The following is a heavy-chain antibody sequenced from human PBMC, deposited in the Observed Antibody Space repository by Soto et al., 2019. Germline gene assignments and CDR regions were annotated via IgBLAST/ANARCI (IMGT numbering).Heavy chain of an antibody. CDR2: ISPGSRYP. D-gene: IGHD2-15*01. J-gene: IGHJ5*02. Sequence: GGSLRLSCAGSGFTFGDSYMSWIRQAPGKGLEWLSYISPGSRYPAYADSVKGRFTISRGNAKRSLYLQMMSLTAEDTAIYYCVRGGGGGLFDPWGQGTMVTGSS. V-gene: IGHV3-11*06. CDR1: GFTFGDSY. CDR3: VRGGGGGLFDP.